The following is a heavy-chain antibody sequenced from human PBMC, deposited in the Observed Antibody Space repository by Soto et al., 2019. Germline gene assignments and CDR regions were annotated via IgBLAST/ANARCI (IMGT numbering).Heavy chain of an antibody. CDR2: IYYSGST. CDR1: GGSITSSSFY. J-gene: IGHJ4*02. CDR3: MLGSGWKDFDY. Sequence: SETLSLTCTVSGGSITSSSFYWGWIRQPPGKGLEWIGNIYYSGSTYYNPSLKSRVTISVDTSKNQFSLKLSSVTAADTAVYYCMLGSGWKDFDYWGQGTLVTVSS. V-gene: IGHV4-39*01. D-gene: IGHD3-22*01.